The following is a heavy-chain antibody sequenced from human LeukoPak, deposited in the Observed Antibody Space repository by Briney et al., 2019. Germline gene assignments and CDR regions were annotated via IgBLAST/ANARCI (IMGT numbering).Heavy chain of an antibody. CDR1: GYTFTAYY. J-gene: IGHJ3*02. V-gene: IGHV1-18*04. D-gene: IGHD2-15*01. CDR2: ISAYDGNT. CDR3: ARVGGHGAFDI. Sequence: ASVKVSCKASGYTFTAYYMHWVRQAPGQGLEWMGWISAYDGNTNYAQKLQGRVTMTRDTSTTTVYMELRSLRSDDTAVYYCARVGGHGAFDIWGQGTMVTVSS.